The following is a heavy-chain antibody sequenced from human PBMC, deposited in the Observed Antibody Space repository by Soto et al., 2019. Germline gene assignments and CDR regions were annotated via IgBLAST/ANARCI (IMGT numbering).Heavy chain of an antibody. CDR2: ISGSGDST. V-gene: IGHV3-23*01. D-gene: IGHD3-22*01. CDR3: ARDYYKYYDSSGYYRSPAY. J-gene: IGHJ4*02. Sequence: GGSLRLSCAASGLTFSSYAMSWVRQAPRKGLEWVSAISGSGDSTYYADSVKGRFTISRDNSRNTLFLQMNSLRAEDTAVYYCARDYYKYYDSSGYYRSPAYWGQGTLVTVSS. CDR1: GLTFSSYA.